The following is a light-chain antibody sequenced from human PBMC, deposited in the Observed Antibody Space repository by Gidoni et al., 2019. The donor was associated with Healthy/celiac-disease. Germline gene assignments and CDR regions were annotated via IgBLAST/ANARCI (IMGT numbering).Light chain of an antibody. V-gene: IGKV1-39*01. CDR1: QSISSY. CDR3: QQSYSTRYT. Sequence: DVQMTQAPSSLSASVGDRVTITCRASQSISSYLNWYQQKPGKVPKLLIYAASSLQSGVPSRFSGSGSGTDFTLTISSLQPEDFATYYCQQSYSTRYTFGQGTQLEIK. CDR2: AAS. J-gene: IGKJ2*01.